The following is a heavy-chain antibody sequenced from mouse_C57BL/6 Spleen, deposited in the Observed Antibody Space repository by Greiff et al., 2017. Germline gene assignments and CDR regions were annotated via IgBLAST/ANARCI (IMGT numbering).Heavy chain of an antibody. CDR2: IYPRSGNT. V-gene: IGHV1-81*01. CDR3: ARSVDGDFPRAD. J-gene: IGHJ3*01. CDR1: GYTFTSYG. Sequence: QVQLKQSGAELARPGASVKLSCKASGYTFTSYGISWVKQRTGQGLEWIGEIYPRSGNTYYNEKVKGKATLTADKASSTAYMELRSLTSEASAVYFCARSVDGDFPRADWGKGTMVTVSA. D-gene: IGHD2-13*01.